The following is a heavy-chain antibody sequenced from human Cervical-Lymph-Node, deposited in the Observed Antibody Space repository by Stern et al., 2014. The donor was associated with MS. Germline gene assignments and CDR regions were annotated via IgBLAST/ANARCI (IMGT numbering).Heavy chain of an antibody. J-gene: IGHJ5*01. CDR2: IYHSGSA. Sequence: VQLEESGPGLVKPSETLSLTCTVSGVSISSYYWSWIRQPPGEGLEWIGYIYHSGSATYNPSLKSRVTMSVDTSKSQFSLKLSSVTAADTAVYYCARDVGMDSWGQGTLVTVSS. V-gene: IGHV4-59*01. CDR1: GVSISSYY. CDR3: ARDVGMDS. D-gene: IGHD6-13*01.